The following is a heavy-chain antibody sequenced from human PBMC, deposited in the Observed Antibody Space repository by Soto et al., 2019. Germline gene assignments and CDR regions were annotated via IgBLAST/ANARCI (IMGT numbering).Heavy chain of an antibody. CDR2: IYYSGST. D-gene: IGHD6-6*01. CDR3: ARLPYSSSSFYYFDY. V-gene: IGHV4-39*01. Sequence: SLTCTVSGGSISSSSYYWGWIRQPPGKGLEWIGSIYYSGSTYYNPSLKSRVTISVDTSKNQFSLKLSSVTAADTAVYYCARLPYSSSSFYYFDYWGQGTLVTVFS. J-gene: IGHJ4*02. CDR1: GGSISSSSYY.